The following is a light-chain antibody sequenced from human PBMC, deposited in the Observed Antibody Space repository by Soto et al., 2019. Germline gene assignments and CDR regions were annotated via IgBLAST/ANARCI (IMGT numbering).Light chain of an antibody. CDR2: GAS. V-gene: IGKV3-20*01. Sequence: ELVLTQSPGTLSLSPGDRAPLSCRASQSVSTSYLAWYQQKPGQAPRLLIYGASSRATGIPDRFSGSGSETEFTLTISSLQAEDSAVYFCQQYNNWPTWTFGQGTKVDIK. CDR1: QSVSTSY. CDR3: QQYNNWPTWT. J-gene: IGKJ1*01.